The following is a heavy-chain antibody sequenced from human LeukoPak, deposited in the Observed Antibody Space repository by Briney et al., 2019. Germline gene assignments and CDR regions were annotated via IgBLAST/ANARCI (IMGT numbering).Heavy chain of an antibody. CDR3: AKEARYYDSSGYIPDY. V-gene: IGHV3-30*18. J-gene: IGHJ4*02. Sequence: GGSLRLSRAASGFTFSSYGMHWVRQAPGKGLEWVAVISYDGSNKYYADSVKGRFTISRDNSKNTLYLQMNSLRAEDTAVYYCAKEARYYDSSGYIPDYWGQGTLVTVSS. D-gene: IGHD3-22*01. CDR2: ISYDGSNK. CDR1: GFTFSSYG.